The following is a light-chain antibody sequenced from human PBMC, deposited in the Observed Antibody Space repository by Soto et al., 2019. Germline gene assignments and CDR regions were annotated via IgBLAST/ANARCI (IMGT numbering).Light chain of an antibody. V-gene: IGLV2-8*01. CDR3: NPLAGTPNV. Sequence: QSALTQPPSASGSPGQSVTISCTGTSSDVGAYRYVSWYQQHPNKAPKLILYEVSERPSGVPDRFSGSKSGNTASLTISGLRAEEEAEYFRNPLAGTPNVFGTGTKLPVL. CDR2: EVS. CDR1: SSDVGAYRY. J-gene: IGLJ1*01.